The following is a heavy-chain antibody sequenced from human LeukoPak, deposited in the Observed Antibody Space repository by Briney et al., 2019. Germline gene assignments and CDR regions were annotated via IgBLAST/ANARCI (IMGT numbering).Heavy chain of an antibody. J-gene: IGHJ4*02. CDR1: GFTFSSYS. D-gene: IGHD1-1*01. CDR3: AKGDNPDY. Sequence: GGSLRLSCAASGFTFSSYSMNWVRQAPGKGLEWVSSISSSSSYVYYADSVKGRFTISRDNSKNTLYLQMNSLRAEDTAVYYCAKGDNPDYWGQGTLVTVSS. V-gene: IGHV3-21*04. CDR2: ISSSSSYV.